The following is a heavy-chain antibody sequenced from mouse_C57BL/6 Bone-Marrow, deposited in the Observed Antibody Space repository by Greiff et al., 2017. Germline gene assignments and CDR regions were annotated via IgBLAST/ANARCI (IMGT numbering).Heavy chain of an antibody. V-gene: IGHV1-69*01. CDR3: ARGGYERFAY. D-gene: IGHD2-12*01. J-gene: IGHJ3*01. CDR1: GYTFTSYW. CDR2: IDPSDSYT. Sequence: VQLQQPGAELVMPGASVKLSCKASGYTFTSYWMHWVKQRPGQGLEWIGEIDPSDSYTNYNQKFKGKSTLTVDKSSSTAYMQLSSLTSEDSAVYYCARGGYERFAYWGQGTLVTVSA.